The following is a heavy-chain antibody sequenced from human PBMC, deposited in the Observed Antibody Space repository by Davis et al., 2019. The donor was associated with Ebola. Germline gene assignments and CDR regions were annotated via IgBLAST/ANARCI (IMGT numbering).Heavy chain of an antibody. J-gene: IGHJ4*02. D-gene: IGHD2-15*01. Sequence: AASVKVSCKASGGTFSSYAISWVRQAPGQGLEWMGGIIPIFGTANYAQKFQGRVTITADESTSTAYMELSSLRSEDTAVYYCARAGGSLLPAFDYWGQGTLVTVSS. CDR1: GGTFSSYA. CDR3: ARAGGSLLPAFDY. CDR2: IIPIFGTA. V-gene: IGHV1-69*13.